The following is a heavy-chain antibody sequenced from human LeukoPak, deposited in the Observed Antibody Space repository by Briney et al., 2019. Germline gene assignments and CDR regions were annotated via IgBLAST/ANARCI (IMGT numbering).Heavy chain of an antibody. Sequence: GGSLRLSCAASGFTFSDYYMSWIRQAPGKGLEWVSYISSSGSTIYYADSVKGRFTISRDNAKNSLYLQMNGLRAEDTAVYHCAREGQWELPPHFDYWGQGTLVTVSS. J-gene: IGHJ4*02. CDR3: AREGQWELPPHFDY. CDR2: ISSSGSTI. V-gene: IGHV3-11*04. CDR1: GFTFSDYY. D-gene: IGHD1-26*01.